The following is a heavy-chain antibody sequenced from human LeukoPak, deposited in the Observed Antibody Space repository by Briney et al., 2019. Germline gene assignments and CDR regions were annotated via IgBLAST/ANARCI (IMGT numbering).Heavy chain of an antibody. CDR3: AKDPIMRWNYDSSGYY. D-gene: IGHD3-22*01. Sequence: PGGSLRLSCAASGFTFSSYAMSWVRQAPGKGLEGVSAISGSGGSTYYADSVKGRFTISRDNSKNTLYLQMNSLRAEDTAVYYCAKDPIMRWNYDSSGYYWGQGTLVTVSS. CDR1: GFTFSSYA. CDR2: ISGSGGST. V-gene: IGHV3-23*01. J-gene: IGHJ4*02.